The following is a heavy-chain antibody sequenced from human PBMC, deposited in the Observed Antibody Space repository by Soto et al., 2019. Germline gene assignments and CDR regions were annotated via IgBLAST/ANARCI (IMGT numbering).Heavy chain of an antibody. J-gene: IGHJ5*02. CDR2: ISSSSSTI. CDR3: ARVIWSGHLTSDL. CDR1: GFTFSSNS. V-gene: IGHV3-48*02. D-gene: IGHD3-3*01. Sequence: EVQVVESGGGLVQPGGSLRLSCAASGFTFSSNSMNWVRQAPGKGRGWISYISSSSSTIYADSVKGRFTISRDNAKNSLYLQMNSLRDEDTAVYYCARVIWSGHLTSDLWGQGTLVTVSS.